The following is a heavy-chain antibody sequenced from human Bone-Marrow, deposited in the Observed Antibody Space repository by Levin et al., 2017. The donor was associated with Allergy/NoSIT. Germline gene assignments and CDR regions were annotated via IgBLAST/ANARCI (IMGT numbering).Heavy chain of an antibody. D-gene: IGHD3-16*01. CDR2: VCYSGST. Sequence: SETLSLTCTVSGGSVFSGSYYWSWIRQPPGKGLEYIGYVCYSGSTNYNPSLKSRVTISMDTSKNQLSLKLSSVSAADTAVYYCARGLIMTQGGANYYYGVDVWGQGTPVTVSS. CDR3: ARGLIMTQGGANYYYGVDV. V-gene: IGHV4-61*01. CDR1: GGSVFSGSYY. J-gene: IGHJ6*02.